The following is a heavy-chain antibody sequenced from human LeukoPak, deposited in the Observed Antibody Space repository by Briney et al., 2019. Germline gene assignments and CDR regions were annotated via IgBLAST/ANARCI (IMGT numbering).Heavy chain of an antibody. J-gene: IGHJ3*02. CDR1: GYTFTSYG. Sequence: GASVTVSCKASGYTFTSYGISWVRQAPGQGLEWMGWISDYNGNTNYAQKLQGRVTMTTDTSTSTAYMELRSLRSDDTAVYYCARAGTYDILTGYYPGGAFDIWGQGTMVTVSS. D-gene: IGHD3-9*01. CDR2: ISDYNGNT. V-gene: IGHV1-18*01. CDR3: ARAGTYDILTGYYPGGAFDI.